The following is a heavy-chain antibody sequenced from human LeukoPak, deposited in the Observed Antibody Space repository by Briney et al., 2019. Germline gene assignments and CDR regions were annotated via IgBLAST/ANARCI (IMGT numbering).Heavy chain of an antibody. J-gene: IGHJ4*02. CDR1: GFTFSSYW. Sequence: TGGSPRLSCAAPGFTFSSYWLHWVRQAPGKGSLWFSRSNSDASVTNYADSVKDRLTISRDNSKNTAYRQMNSQRGEDTALYHCAGELWPDQTTFDYWGQGTLVTVSS. V-gene: IGHV3-74*01. CDR3: AGELWPDQTTFDY. D-gene: IGHD3-16*01. CDR2: SNSDASVT.